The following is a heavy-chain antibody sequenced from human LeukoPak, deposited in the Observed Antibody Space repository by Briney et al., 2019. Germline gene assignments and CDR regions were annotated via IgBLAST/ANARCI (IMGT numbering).Heavy chain of an antibody. Sequence: GGSLRLSCAASGFTFGSYVMSWVRQAPGKGLEWVSYINHNGKTIYYADSVRGRFTISRDNGKNSLYLQMNSLRDEDTAVYYCXXDNDWAFDYWGQGTLVTVSS. J-gene: IGHJ4*02. V-gene: IGHV3-48*02. CDR3: XXDNDWAFDY. CDR1: GFTFGSYV. CDR2: INHNGKTI. D-gene: IGHD3-9*01.